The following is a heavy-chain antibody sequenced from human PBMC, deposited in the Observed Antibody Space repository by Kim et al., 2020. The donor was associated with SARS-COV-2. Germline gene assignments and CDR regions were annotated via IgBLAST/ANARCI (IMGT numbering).Heavy chain of an antibody. V-gene: IGHV4-31*03. Sequence: SETLSLTCTVSGGSISSGGYYWSWIRQHPGKGLEWIGYIYYSGSTYYNPSLKSRVTISVDTSKNQFSLKLSSVTAADTAVYYCAREFVVVPAARDRYGMDVWGQGTTVTVSS. J-gene: IGHJ6*02. CDR3: AREFVVVPAARDRYGMDV. D-gene: IGHD2-2*01. CDR2: IYYSGST. CDR1: GGSISSGGYY.